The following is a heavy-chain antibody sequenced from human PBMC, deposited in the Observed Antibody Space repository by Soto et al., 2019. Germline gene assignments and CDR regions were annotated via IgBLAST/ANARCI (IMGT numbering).Heavy chain of an antibody. J-gene: IGHJ6*02. CDR3: ARGGQECSNSGCGYIYDGMDV. D-gene: IGHD1-26*01. Sequence: GAAVQVSRKASGYTFSHYGIGWVRQAPGQGLEWMGWISAYNGNRHFAEGLRGRITMTTNTTTSTADMELKSLSSDDTAVYYCARGGQECSNSGCGYIYDGMDVWGQGTTVTVSS. CDR1: GYTFSHYG. V-gene: IGHV1-18*01. CDR2: ISAYNGNR.